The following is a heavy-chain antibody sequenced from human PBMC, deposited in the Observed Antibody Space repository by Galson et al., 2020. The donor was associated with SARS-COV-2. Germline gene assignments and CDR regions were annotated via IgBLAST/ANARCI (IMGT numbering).Heavy chain of an antibody. CDR1: GYSLSELS. CDR3: VIRGGFPPAEYFPH. J-gene: IGHJ1*01. Sequence: GESLKISCKVSGYSLSELSMHWVRQAPGKGLEWMGGFDPEDDERIYGQRFQGRITMTEDTSTDTAYMELSSLRSEDTAVYYCVIRGGFPPAEYFPHWGQGTLVSVSS. CDR2: FDPEDDER. V-gene: IGHV1-24*01. D-gene: IGHD3-16*01.